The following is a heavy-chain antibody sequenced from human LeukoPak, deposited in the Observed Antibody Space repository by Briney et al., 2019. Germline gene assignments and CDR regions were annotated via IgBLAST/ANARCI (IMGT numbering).Heavy chain of an antibody. V-gene: IGHV4-59*12. CDR2: IYSSGST. Sequence: SETLSLTCTVSGGSISSYYWSWFRQPPGKGLEWIGYIYSSGSTNYNPSLKSRVTISVDTSKNQFSLKLSSVTAAHTAVYYCAREYSSSCFDYWGQGTLVTVSS. J-gene: IGHJ4*02. CDR3: AREYSSSCFDY. D-gene: IGHD6-13*01. CDR1: GGSISSYY.